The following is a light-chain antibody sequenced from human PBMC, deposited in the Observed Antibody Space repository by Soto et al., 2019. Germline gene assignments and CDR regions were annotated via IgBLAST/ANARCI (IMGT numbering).Light chain of an antibody. V-gene: IGKV3-11*01. CDR1: QSVSSY. CDR3: QQRSNCPPYT. CDR2: DAS. J-gene: IGKJ2*01. Sequence: EIVLTQSPATLSLSPGERATLSCRASQSVSSYLAWYQQKPGQAPRLLIYDASNRATGIPARFSGSGSATDSPLTISSLEPEDFAVYYCQQRSNCPPYTFGQATKLDIK.